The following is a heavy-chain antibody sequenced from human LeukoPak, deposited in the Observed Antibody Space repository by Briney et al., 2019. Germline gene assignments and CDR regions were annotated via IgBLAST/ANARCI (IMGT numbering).Heavy chain of an antibody. V-gene: IGHV1-2*02. CDR3: ARPLDYGDYDY. CDR1: GYTFTGYY. J-gene: IGHJ4*02. D-gene: IGHD4-17*01. CDR2: INPNSGGT. Sequence: ASVKVSRKASGYTFTGYYMHWVRQAPGQGPERMGWINPNSGGTNYAQKFQGRVTMTRDTSISTAYMELSRLRSDDTAVYYCARPLDYGDYDYWGQGTLVTVSS.